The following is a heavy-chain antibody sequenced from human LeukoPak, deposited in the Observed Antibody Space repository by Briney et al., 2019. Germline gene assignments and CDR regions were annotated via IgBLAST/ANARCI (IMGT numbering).Heavy chain of an antibody. V-gene: IGHV3-23*01. D-gene: IGHD3-9*01. CDR1: GFTFSGYA. CDR2: ISGPGAAR. J-gene: IGHJ4*02. CDR3: AKWGAYDILTGLLSTPFHV. Sequence: SGGSLRLSCAASGFTFSGYAMAWVRQAPAKGLEWVSAISGPGAARYYAESVKGRFTISRDNSKSTLYLQMNTLRVEDAAIYYCAKWGAYDILTGLLSTPFHVWGQGTRITVSS.